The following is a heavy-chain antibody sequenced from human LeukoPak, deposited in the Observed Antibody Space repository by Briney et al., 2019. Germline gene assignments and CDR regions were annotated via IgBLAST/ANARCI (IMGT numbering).Heavy chain of an antibody. J-gene: IGHJ4*02. CDR3: ARGEEDILTGYPKGRGYYFDY. CDR2: INPNSGGT. Sequence: ASVKVSCRASGYTFTGYYMHWVRQAPGQGLEWMGWINPNSGGTNYAQKFQGRVTMTRDTSISTAYMELSRLRSDDTAVYYCARGEEDILTGYPKGRGYYFDYWGQGTLVTVSS. D-gene: IGHD3-9*01. V-gene: IGHV1-2*02. CDR1: GYTFTGYY.